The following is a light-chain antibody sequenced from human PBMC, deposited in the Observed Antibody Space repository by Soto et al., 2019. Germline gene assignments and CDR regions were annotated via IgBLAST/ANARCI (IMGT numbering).Light chain of an antibody. V-gene: IGKV3-15*01. CDR3: QRYNDWPRT. Sequence: IVMTQSRATLSVSPGETVTLCCWASQGVGRNGAWYQQRPGQTRRLLIYGASIRATCNPPRFSGSGYGTEFTLTTNSLPSEDSAVYSCQRYNDWPRTFGGGAKVDIK. J-gene: IGKJ4*01. CDR1: QGVGRN. CDR2: GAS.